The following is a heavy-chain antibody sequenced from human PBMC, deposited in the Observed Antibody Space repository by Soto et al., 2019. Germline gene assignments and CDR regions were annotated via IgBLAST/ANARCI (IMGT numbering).Heavy chain of an antibody. CDR2: INPNGGNT. V-gene: IGHV1-46*01. CDR3: ATSVNSAMAFDY. D-gene: IGHD5-18*01. J-gene: IGHJ4*02. Sequence: QVQLVQSGAEVKKPGASVKVSCKASGYTFTPYYMHWVRQAPVQGLEWMGIINPNGGNTPYAQRFRAGFTMTRDTSASTVYMELSSLRSEDSAVYYCATSVNSAMAFDYWGQGTLVTVSS. CDR1: GYTFTPYY.